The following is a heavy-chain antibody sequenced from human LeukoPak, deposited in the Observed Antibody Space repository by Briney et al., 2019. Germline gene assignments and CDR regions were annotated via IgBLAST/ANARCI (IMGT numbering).Heavy chain of an antibody. V-gene: IGHV1-69*13. J-gene: IGHJ4*02. CDR3: ARAISMVRGVRWGGEYYFDY. Sequence: ASVKVSCKASGGTFSSYAISWVRQAPGQGLEWMGGIIPIFGTANYAQKFQGRVTITADESTSTAYMELSSLRSEDTAVYYCARAISMVRGVRWGGEYYFDYWGQGTLVTVSS. CDR1: GGTFSSYA. CDR2: IIPIFGTA. D-gene: IGHD3-10*01.